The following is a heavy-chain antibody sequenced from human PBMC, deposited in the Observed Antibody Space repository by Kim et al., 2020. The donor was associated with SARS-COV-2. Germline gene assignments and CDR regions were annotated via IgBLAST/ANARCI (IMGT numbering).Heavy chain of an antibody. CDR2: IRAEAFGATT. J-gene: IGHJ3*02. CDR3: VTYDSGTWTSFDI. D-gene: IGHD3-10*01. CDR1: GFSLGDRA. V-gene: IGHV3-49*01. Sequence: GGSLRLSCTTSGFSLGDRAMSWFRQAPGKGLEWVGFIRAEAFGATTHYAASVEGRFTISRDGSKSIDYLQMNSLKTEDTAMYYCVTYDSGTWTSFDIWGQGTMVTVSS.